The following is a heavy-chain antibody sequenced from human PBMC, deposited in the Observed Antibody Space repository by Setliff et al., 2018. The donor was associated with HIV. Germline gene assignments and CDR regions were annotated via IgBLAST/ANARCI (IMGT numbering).Heavy chain of an antibody. CDR2: LHLSGDT. V-gene: IGHV4-61*02. CDR3: ARDNSYYYGSGSHYRYGMDV. J-gene: IGHJ6*01. Sequence: PAETLSLTCSVSGGSISSGTDFWSWIRQPAGKGLEWIGRLHLSGDTNYNPSLKSRVTMSIDTSKNQFSLKLSSVTAADTAVYYCARDNSYYYGSGSHYRYGMDVWGQGTTVTVSS. CDR1: GGSISSGTDF. D-gene: IGHD3-10*01.